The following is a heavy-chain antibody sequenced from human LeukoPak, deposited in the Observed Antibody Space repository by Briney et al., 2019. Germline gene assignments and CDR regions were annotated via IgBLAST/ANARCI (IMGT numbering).Heavy chain of an antibody. D-gene: IGHD2-15*01. V-gene: IGHV3-64*01. Sequence: GGSLRLSCAASGFTFSSYAMHWVRQAPGKGLEYVSAVSSNGGSTYYANSVKSRFTISRDNSKNTLYLQMGSLRAEDMAVYYCARSDTWGQGTLVAVSS. CDR2: VSSNGGST. CDR1: GFTFSSYA. CDR3: ARSDT. J-gene: IGHJ5*02.